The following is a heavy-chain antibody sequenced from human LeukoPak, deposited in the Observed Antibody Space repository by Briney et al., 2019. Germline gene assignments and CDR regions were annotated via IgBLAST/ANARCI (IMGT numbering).Heavy chain of an antibody. D-gene: IGHD3-16*02. Sequence: SETLSLTCNVSGGSISGYHWSWIRQPPGKGLEWLGYIYYSGSSNYNPSLKSRVTISVDTSKIQFSLKLSSVTAADTAVYYCARRLTYYDYVWGSYRPYYFDYWGQGTLVTVSS. J-gene: IGHJ4*02. CDR2: IYYSGSS. CDR1: GGSISGYH. V-gene: IGHV4-59*08. CDR3: ARRLTYYDYVWGSYRPYYFDY.